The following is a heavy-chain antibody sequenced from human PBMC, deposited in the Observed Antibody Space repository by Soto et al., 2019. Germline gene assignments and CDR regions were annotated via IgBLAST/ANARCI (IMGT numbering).Heavy chain of an antibody. D-gene: IGHD2-21*01. V-gene: IGHV1-2*04. J-gene: IGHJ3*02. CDR3: ASSLRFGRDHGGAFDI. CDR1: GYTFTGYY. CDR2: INPNSGGT. Sequence: ASVKVSCKASGYTFTGYYMHWVRQAPGQGLEWMGWINPNSGGTNYAQKFQGWVTMTRDTSISTAYMGLSRLGSDDTAVYYCASSLRFGRDHGGAFDIWGQGTMVTVSS.